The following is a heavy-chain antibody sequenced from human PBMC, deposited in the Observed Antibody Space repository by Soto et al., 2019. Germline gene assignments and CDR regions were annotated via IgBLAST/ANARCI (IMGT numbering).Heavy chain of an antibody. CDR2: FYSSGSI. D-gene: IGHD6-19*01. CDR1: GYSITAGGYS. J-gene: IGHJ5*02. CDR3: ARMYSSGSGWFHP. V-gene: IGHV4-31*03. Sequence: SEPVSITCSFSGYSITAGGYSWSLIRQYPGKGLDWIGSFYSSGSIIYNPSLKSRVSISGDTSRNQFSVTLTSATAADTALYFCARMYSSGSGWFHPWGQGTLVTVSS.